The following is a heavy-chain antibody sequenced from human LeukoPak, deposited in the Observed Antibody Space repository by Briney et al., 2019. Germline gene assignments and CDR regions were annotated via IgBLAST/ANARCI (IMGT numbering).Heavy chain of an antibody. D-gene: IGHD3/OR15-3a*01. CDR2: IRYDGTNK. V-gene: IGHV3-30*02. Sequence: KSGGSLRLSCAASGFTFSNYGMHWVRQAPGKGLEWVTFIRYDGTNKYYADSVKGRFTISRDTSNNTLYLQLNSLRAEDTAVYYCARVYSVGLYYFDYWGQGTLVTVSS. J-gene: IGHJ4*02. CDR1: GFTFSNYG. CDR3: ARVYSVGLYYFDY.